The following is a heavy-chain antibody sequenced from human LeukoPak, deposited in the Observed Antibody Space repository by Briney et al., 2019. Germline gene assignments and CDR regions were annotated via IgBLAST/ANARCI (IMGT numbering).Heavy chain of an antibody. CDR1: GFTFSNYA. D-gene: IGHD3-22*01. J-gene: IGHJ4*02. V-gene: IGHV3-64*01. Sequence: PGGSLRLSCAASGFTFSNYAMHWVRQAPGKGLEYVSAINSNGGDTYYANSVKGRFTISRDNSKNTLYLQMGSLRAEDMAVYYCARSGYHGSTGYLDYWGQGALVTVSS. CDR2: INSNGGDT. CDR3: ARSGYHGSTGYLDY.